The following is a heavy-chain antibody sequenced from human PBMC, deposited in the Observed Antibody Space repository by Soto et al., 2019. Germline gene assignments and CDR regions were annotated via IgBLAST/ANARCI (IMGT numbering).Heavy chain of an antibody. CDR1: GYTYISYS. Sequence: ASVKVSCKASGYTYISYSMHWVRQAPGQRLEWMGWINVGNGNTKYSQNLQGRVTIYQDTSASTAYMELSSLTSEDTAVYYCAREKWASGSRWIDPWGQGTLVTVSS. CDR3: AREKWASGSRWIDP. CDR2: INVGNGNT. D-gene: IGHD6-19*01. V-gene: IGHV1-3*01. J-gene: IGHJ5*02.